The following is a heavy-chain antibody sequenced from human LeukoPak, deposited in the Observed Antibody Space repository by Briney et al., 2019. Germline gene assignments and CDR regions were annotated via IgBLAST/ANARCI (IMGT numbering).Heavy chain of an antibody. Sequence: ASVTVSCKASGYTFTGYYMHWVRQAPGQGLEWMGWINPNSGGTNYAQKFQGRVTMTRDTSISTAYMELSRLRSDDTAVYYCARIPTLYYYDSSGYKDYWGQGTLVTVSS. J-gene: IGHJ4*02. CDR2: INPNSGGT. D-gene: IGHD3-22*01. CDR3: ARIPTLYYYDSSGYKDY. V-gene: IGHV1-2*02. CDR1: GYTFTGYY.